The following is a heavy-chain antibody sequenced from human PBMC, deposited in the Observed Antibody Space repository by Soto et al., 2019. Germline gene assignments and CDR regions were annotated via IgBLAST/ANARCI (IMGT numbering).Heavy chain of an antibody. CDR2: VWTSGST. V-gene: IGHV4-4*07. Sequence: PSETLSLTCSVSGGSMSRYYWSWIRQPAGKGLEWIGRVWTSGSTNYNPSLKSRVTMSIDTSNNHFSLKLNSVTAADTAVYYCARTVGAAYYFDFWGQGTLVTVSS. CDR3: ARTVGAAYYFDF. CDR1: GGSMSRYY. J-gene: IGHJ4*02. D-gene: IGHD1-26*01.